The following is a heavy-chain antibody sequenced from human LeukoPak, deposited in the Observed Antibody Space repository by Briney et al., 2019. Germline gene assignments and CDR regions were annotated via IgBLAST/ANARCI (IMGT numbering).Heavy chain of an antibody. Sequence: GGSLRLSCAASGFTFSSYEMHWVRQAPGKGLEWVSYISSSGSTIYYADSVKGRFTISRDNAKNSLYLQMNSLRAEDTAVYYCARANGGSGSYYSRWNYFDYWGQGTLVTVSS. D-gene: IGHD3-10*01. CDR1: GFTFSSYE. J-gene: IGHJ4*02. V-gene: IGHV3-48*03. CDR2: ISSSGSTI. CDR3: ARANGGSGSYYSRWNYFDY.